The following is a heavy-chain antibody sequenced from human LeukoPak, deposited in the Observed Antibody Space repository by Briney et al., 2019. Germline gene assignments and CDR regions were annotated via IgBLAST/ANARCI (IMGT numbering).Heavy chain of an antibody. D-gene: IGHD5-12*01. CDR3: SRAAGYDFILEY. J-gene: IGHJ4*02. V-gene: IGHV3-49*03. CDR2: IRSEAHDTTP. Sequence: GQSLRLSCTASGFTFGDYGMSWLRQAPGKGLEWVGFIRSEAHDTTPQYGASVKVRFTISKDDSRRIAFLQMSSLKTEDTAVYYCSRAAGYDFILEYWGQGTLVTVSS. CDR1: GFTFGDYG.